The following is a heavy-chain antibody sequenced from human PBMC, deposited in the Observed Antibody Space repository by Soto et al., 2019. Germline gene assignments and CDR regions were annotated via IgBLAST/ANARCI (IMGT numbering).Heavy chain of an antibody. CDR1: GGSISSSTSY. CDR3: ARPVNYYYYYMDV. J-gene: IGHJ6*03. V-gene: IGHV4-39*01. Sequence: SETLSLTCTVSGGSISSSTSYWGWIRQPPGKGLEWIGSTNYSGSTYYSPSLKSRVTISADTSKNQFSLRLSSVTAADTAVYYCARPVNYYYYYMDVWGKGTMVTVSS. CDR2: TNYSGST.